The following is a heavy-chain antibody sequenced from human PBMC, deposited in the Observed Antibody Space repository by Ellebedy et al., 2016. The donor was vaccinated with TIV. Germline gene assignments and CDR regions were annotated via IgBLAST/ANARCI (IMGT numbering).Heavy chain of an antibody. CDR2: IYWDDDE. V-gene: IGHV2-5*02. CDR3: AQGLRLNFYTGWRYYFDY. Sequence: SGPTLVXPTQTLTLTCTFSGFSLSTNGVGVGWIRQPPGKALEWLALIYWDDDERYSPSLKSRLSISRDTSKNQVVLTMTDMDPVDTATYYCAQGLRLNFYTGWRYYFDYWGQGTLVTVSS. D-gene: IGHD3/OR15-3a*01. J-gene: IGHJ4*02. CDR1: GFSLSTNGVG.